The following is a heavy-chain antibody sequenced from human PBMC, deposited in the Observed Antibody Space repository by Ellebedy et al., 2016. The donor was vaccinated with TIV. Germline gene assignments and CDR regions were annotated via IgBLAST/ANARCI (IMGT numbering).Heavy chain of an antibody. CDR2: ISFDGKNK. CDR3: ARAPNCIGSSFHYFEH. V-gene: IGHV3-30*03. J-gene: IGHJ4*02. D-gene: IGHD2-15*01. Sequence: GESLKISCAASGFTFSTYGMNWVRQAPGKGLAWVAVISFDGKNKLYADSMKGRFTVSRDNSKNTLYLQMSGLRAEDTAIYFCARAPNCIGSSFHYFEHWGQGALVTVSS. CDR1: GFTFSTYG.